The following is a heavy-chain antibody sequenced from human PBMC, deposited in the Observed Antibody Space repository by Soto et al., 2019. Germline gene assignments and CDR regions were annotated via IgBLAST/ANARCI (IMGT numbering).Heavy chain of an antibody. Sequence: GGSLRLSCAASGFTVSSDYMSWVRQAPGKGLEWVSVIYSGGSTYYADSVKGRFTISRDNSKNTLYLQMNSLRAEDTAVYYCARSDYDAFDIWGQGTMVTVSS. D-gene: IGHD4-17*01. CDR3: ARSDYDAFDI. CDR2: IYSGGST. J-gene: IGHJ3*02. CDR1: GFTVSSDY. V-gene: IGHV3-53*01.